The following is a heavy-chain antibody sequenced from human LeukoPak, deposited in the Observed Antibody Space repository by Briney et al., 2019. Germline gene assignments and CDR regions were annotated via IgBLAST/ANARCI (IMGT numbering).Heavy chain of an antibody. V-gene: IGHV1-46*03. CDR3: ASGLGYGGNLPLLGY. CDR1: GYTFTSYY. Sequence: GASVKVSCKASGYTFTSYYMHWVRQAPGQGLEWMGIINPSGGSTSYAQKFQGRVTMTRDTSTSTVCMELSSLRSEDTAVYYCASGLGYGGNLPLLGYWGQGTLVTVSS. CDR2: INPSGGST. D-gene: IGHD4-23*01. J-gene: IGHJ4*02.